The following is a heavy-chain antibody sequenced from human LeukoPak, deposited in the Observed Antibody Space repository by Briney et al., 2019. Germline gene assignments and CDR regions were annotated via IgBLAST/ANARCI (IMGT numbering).Heavy chain of an antibody. CDR3: AREGDSSSWYYYYYYMDV. Sequence: PGGSLRLSCAASGFTFSSYWMSWVRQAPGKGLEWVANIKQDGSEKYYVDSVKGRFTISRDNAKNSLYLQMNSLRAEDTAVYYCAREGDSSSWYYYYYYMDVWGKGTTVTVSS. CDR2: IKQDGSEK. J-gene: IGHJ6*03. D-gene: IGHD6-13*01. CDR1: GFTFSSYW. V-gene: IGHV3-7*01.